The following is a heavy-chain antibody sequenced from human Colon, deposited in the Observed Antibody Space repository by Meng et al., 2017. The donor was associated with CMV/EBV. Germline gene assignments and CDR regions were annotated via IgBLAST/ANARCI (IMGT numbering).Heavy chain of an antibody. CDR1: GFTFSSYA. V-gene: IGHV3-64*02. CDR3: AREAAAGTYFIRFGMDV. Sequence: GESLKISCAASGFTFSSYAMHWVRQAPGKGLEYVSAISSNGGSTYYADSVKGRFTISRDNSKNTLYLQMGSLRAEDTAVYYCAREAAAGTYFIRFGMDVWGQGTTVTVSS. D-gene: IGHD6-13*01. J-gene: IGHJ6*02. CDR2: ISSNGGST.